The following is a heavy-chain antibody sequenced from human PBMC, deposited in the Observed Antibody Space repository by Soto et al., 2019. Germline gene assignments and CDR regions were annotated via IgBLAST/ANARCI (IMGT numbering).Heavy chain of an antibody. CDR1: GFTFSDYY. J-gene: IGHJ6*02. V-gene: IGHV3-11*06. D-gene: IGHD4-4*01. CDR2: ISSSSSYT. Sequence: LRLSCAASGFTFSDYYMSWIRQAPGKGLEWFSYISSSSSYTNYADSVKGRFTISRDNAKNSLYLQMNSLRAEDTAVYYCARGGDYNPYYYYYGMDVWGQGTTVTVYS. CDR3: ARGGDYNPYYYYYGMDV.